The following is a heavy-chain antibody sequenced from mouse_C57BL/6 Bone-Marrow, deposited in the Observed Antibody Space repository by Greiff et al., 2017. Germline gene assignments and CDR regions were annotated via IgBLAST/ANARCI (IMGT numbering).Heavy chain of an antibody. J-gene: IGHJ2*01. CDR3: ASLIYYDYDGDY. CDR1: GYTFTDYY. Sequence: VQLQQSGPELVKPGASVKISCKASGYTFTDYYINWVKQRPGQGLEWIGWIFPGSGSTYYNEKFKGKATLTVDKSSSTAYMLLSSLTSEDSAVYFCASLIYYDYDGDYWGQGTTLTVSS. V-gene: IGHV1-75*01. CDR2: IFPGSGST. D-gene: IGHD2-4*01.